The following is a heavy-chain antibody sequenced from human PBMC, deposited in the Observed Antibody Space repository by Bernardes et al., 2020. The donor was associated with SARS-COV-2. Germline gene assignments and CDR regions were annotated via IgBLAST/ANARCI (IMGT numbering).Heavy chain of an antibody. CDR3: ARGSGYATIEDY. D-gene: IGHD3-22*01. J-gene: IGHJ4*02. CDR2: ISYDGSNK. CDR1: GFTFSNYA. Sequence: GGSLRLSCAASGFTFSNYAMHWVRQAPGKGLEWVAVISYDGSNKYYADSVKGRFTVSRDNSKNTLSLQMSSLRIEDTAVYYCARGSGYATIEDYWGQGTLVTVSS. V-gene: IGHV3-30*15.